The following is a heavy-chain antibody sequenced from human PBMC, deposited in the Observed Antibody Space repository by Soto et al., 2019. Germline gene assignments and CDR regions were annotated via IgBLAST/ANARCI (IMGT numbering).Heavy chain of an antibody. J-gene: IGHJ6*03. CDR1: GDTFNDYY. V-gene: IGHV1-2*04. CDR2: INPNGGVT. Sequence: QVQLVQSGAEVKRPGASGTISCRSSGDTFNDYYIHWVRQAPGQGLEWMGWINPNGGVTKYAQKFQGWGSMTRDTSIRTVYMQLSRLRSDDTAVYYCARESGGAPATLDYYYFYMDVWGTGTTVSVSS. D-gene: IGHD1-26*01. CDR3: ARESGGAPATLDYYYFYMDV.